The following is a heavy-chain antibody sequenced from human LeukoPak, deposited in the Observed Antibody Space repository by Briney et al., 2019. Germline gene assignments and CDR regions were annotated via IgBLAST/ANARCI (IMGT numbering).Heavy chain of an antibody. J-gene: IGHJ4*02. CDR3: ARGLGYYYDSSGYYADY. Sequence: SETLSLTCTVSGGSISSYYWSWIRQPPGKGLEWIGYIYYSGSTNYNPSLKSRVTISVDTSKNQFSLKLSSVTAADTAVYYCARGLGYYYDSSGYYADYWGQGTLVTVSS. V-gene: IGHV4-59*01. CDR1: GGSISSYY. CDR2: IYYSGST. D-gene: IGHD3-22*01.